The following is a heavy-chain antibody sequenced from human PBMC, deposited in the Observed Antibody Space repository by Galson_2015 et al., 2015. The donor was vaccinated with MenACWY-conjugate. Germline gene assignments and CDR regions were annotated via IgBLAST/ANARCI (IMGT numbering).Heavy chain of an antibody. CDR3: AKVSSSGWYAAFDI. Sequence: SLRLSCATSEFTFISYAITWVRQAPGKGLEWVSAISASGVSTNYADSVRGRFTMSRDNSQKKVYLQLNSLRAEDTAIYYCAKVSSSGWYAAFDIWGQGTPVTVSS. CDR1: EFTFISYA. J-gene: IGHJ3*02. CDR2: ISASGVST. D-gene: IGHD6-19*01. V-gene: IGHV3-23*01.